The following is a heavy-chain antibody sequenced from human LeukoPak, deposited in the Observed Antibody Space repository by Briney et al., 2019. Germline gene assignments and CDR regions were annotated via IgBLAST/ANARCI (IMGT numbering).Heavy chain of an antibody. CDR3: AQVATIDAFDI. D-gene: IGHD5-24*01. CDR2: INHSGST. Sequence: PSETLSLTCAVYGGSFSGYYWSWIRQPPGKGLEWIGEINHSGSTNYNPSLKSRVTISVDTSKNQFSLKLSSVTAADTAVYYCAQVATIDAFDIWGQGTMVTVSS. CDR1: GGSFSGYY. J-gene: IGHJ3*02. V-gene: IGHV4-34*01.